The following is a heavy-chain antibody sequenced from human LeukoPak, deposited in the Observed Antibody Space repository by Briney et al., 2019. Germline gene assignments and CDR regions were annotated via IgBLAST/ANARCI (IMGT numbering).Heavy chain of an antibody. CDR2: IIPILGIA. CDR1: GGTFSSYA. Sequence: GASVKVSCKASGGTFSSYAISWVRQAPGQGLEWMGRIIPILGIANYAQKFQGRVTITADKSTSTAYMELSSLRSEDTAVYYCARLLSLRGYSGHDSDFDYWGQGTLVTVSS. V-gene: IGHV1-69*04. J-gene: IGHJ4*02. CDR3: ARLLSLRGYSGHDSDFDY. D-gene: IGHD5-12*01.